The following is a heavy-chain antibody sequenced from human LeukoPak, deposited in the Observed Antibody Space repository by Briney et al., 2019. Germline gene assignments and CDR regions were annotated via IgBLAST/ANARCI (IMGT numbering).Heavy chain of an antibody. CDR2: IYSSGDT. V-gene: IGHV3-66*01. D-gene: IGHD2-2*03. CDR3: TRDGSSSSRFGY. CDR1: GVTVNNNY. Sequence: GGSLRLSCAASGVTVNNNYMSWVRQAPGKVPEWVSSIYSSGDTHYADSVKGRFAISRDNSKNTLYLQMNSLTVEDTAVYYCTRDGSSSSRFGYWGRGTLVTVSA. J-gene: IGHJ4*02.